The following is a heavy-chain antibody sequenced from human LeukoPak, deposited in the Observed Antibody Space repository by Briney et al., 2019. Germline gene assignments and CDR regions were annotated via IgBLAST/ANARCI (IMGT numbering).Heavy chain of an antibody. V-gene: IGHV3-11*04. Sequence: GGSLRLSCAASGFTFSDYYMSSSGSIIYYADSVKGRFTISRDNAKNSLYLQMNSLRAEDTAVYYCARAALGGYDWGFDYWGQGTLVTVSS. CDR3: ARAALGGYDWGFDY. J-gene: IGHJ4*02. CDR2: SSGSII. D-gene: IGHD5-12*01. CDR1: GFTFSDYY.